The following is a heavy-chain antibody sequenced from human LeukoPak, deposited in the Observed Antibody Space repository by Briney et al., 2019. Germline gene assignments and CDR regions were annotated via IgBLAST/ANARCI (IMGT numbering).Heavy chain of an antibody. CDR2: ISAYNGNT. CDR1: GYTFPIYG. V-gene: IGHV1-18*01. Sequence: ASVTVSCTASGYTFPIYGISWVRQAPGQGLEWMGWISAYNGNTNYAQKFQGRVTMTTDTSTSTAYMELRSLRSDDTAVYYCARGLGITMVRQPSGGWFDPWGQGTLVTVSP. J-gene: IGHJ5*02. D-gene: IGHD3-10*01. CDR3: ARGLGITMVRQPSGGWFDP.